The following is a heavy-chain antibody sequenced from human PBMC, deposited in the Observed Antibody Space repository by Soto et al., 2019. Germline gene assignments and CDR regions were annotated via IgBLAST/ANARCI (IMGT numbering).Heavy chain of an antibody. D-gene: IGHD3-9*01. Sequence: PGGSLRLSCAASGFTFSGSAMHWVRQASGKGLEWVGRIRSKANSYATAYAASVKGRFTISRDDSKDTAYLQMNSLKTEDTAVYYCTTNLGYYDILTGSIYWGQGTLVTVSS. J-gene: IGHJ4*02. CDR1: GFTFSGSA. CDR2: IRSKANSYAT. V-gene: IGHV3-73*01. CDR3: TTNLGYYDILTGSIY.